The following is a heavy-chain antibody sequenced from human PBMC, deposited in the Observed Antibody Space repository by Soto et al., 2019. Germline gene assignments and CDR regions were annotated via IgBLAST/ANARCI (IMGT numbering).Heavy chain of an antibody. CDR2: ISNDGSDE. V-gene: IGHV3-30*18. D-gene: IGHD2-21*02. Sequence: QVQLVESEGGVVQPGRSLRLSCAASGFTISKFGMHWLRQAPGRGLEWVAGISNDGSDEYYVDSVKGRFNISRDNSKITLSLQMNSLRFEDTAVYFCAKDRRKWGDSPFEKWGQGTLVTVSS. J-gene: IGHJ4*02. CDR1: GFTISKFG. CDR3: AKDRRKWGDSPFEK.